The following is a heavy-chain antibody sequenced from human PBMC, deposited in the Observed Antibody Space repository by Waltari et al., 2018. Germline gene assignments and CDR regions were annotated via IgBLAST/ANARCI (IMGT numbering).Heavy chain of an antibody. D-gene: IGHD2-15*01. V-gene: IGHV1-2*06. CDR3: ARGPDLAICRSGSCQFDY. Sequence: QVHLVQSGAEVKKPGASVKVSCKASGYTFTGYYIQWVRRAPGQGLEWMGRTNPNSGDTNYAQKFQGRVTLTRDTSINTAYMELNSLKIDDTAVYFCARGPDLAICRSGSCQFDYWGQGTLVTVSS. CDR1: GYTFTGYY. J-gene: IGHJ4*02. CDR2: TNPNSGDT.